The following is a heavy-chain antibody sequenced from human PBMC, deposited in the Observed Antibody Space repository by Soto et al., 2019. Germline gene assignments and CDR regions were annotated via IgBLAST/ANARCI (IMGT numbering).Heavy chain of an antibody. J-gene: IGHJ4*02. CDR1: GFTFSSYA. CDR3: ARDWETSATGLIDS. Sequence: GGSLRLSCVASGFTFSSYALHWVRQAPGKGLEWVAVTSYDGNNKYYADSVEGRFTISRDNSKNTLYLQTSSLTTDDTAMYYCARDWETSATGLIDSWGQGTLVTVSS. V-gene: IGHV3-30-3*01. CDR2: TSYDGNNK. D-gene: IGHD3-9*01.